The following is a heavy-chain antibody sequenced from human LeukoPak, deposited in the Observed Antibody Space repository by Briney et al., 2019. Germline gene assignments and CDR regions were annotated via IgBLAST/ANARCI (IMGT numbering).Heavy chain of an antibody. V-gene: IGHV3-53*01. CDR2: IYSNGAT. CDR3: ARAYSYHFDY. J-gene: IGHJ4*02. Sequence: GGSLRLSCAASGFTFNNYWMTWVRQAPGKGLEWVSYIYSNGATFYADSVEGRFTISRDNSKNTLYLQMNSLRVEDTAVYYCARAYSYHFDYWGQGTLVTVSS. CDR1: GFTFNNYW. D-gene: IGHD5-18*01.